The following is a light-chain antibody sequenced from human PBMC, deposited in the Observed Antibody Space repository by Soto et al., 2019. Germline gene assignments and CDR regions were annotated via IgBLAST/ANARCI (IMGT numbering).Light chain of an antibody. CDR1: QSVSSN. Sequence: EIVMTQSPGTLSLSPGERATLSCRASQSVSSNLAWYQQKPGQAPRLLIYGASTRATGIPARFSGSGSGTEFTLTISSLQSEDFAVYYCQQYNKWPLTFGEGTKVEIK. CDR2: GAS. CDR3: QQYNKWPLT. J-gene: IGKJ4*01. V-gene: IGKV3D-15*01.